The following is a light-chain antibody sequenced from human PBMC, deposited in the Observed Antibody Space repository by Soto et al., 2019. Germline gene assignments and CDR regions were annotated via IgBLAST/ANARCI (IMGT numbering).Light chain of an antibody. V-gene: IGKV1-6*01. Sequence: AIQMTQSPSSLSLSVGERVTITCRASQGVSNYLGWYQQKPGKAPKLLIYAASSLQSGVPARFSGSGSGTDVPLTISILQPEDSATYYQLQDYNSPLTFGGGTKVEIK. CDR3: LQDYNSPLT. CDR1: QGVSNY. J-gene: IGKJ4*01. CDR2: AAS.